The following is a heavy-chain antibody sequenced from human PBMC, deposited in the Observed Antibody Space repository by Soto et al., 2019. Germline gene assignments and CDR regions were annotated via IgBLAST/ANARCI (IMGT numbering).Heavy chain of an antibody. CDR2: IIPIFGTA. Sequence: QVQLVQSGAEVKKPGSSVKVSCKASGGTFSSYAISWVRQAPGQGLEWMGGIIPIFGTANYAQKFQGRVTITADESTSTAYMELSSLRSEDTAVYYCALSLAYCGGDCYSGYYYGMDVRGQGTTVTVSS. CDR3: ALSLAYCGGDCYSGYYYGMDV. J-gene: IGHJ6*02. V-gene: IGHV1-69*12. D-gene: IGHD2-21*02. CDR1: GGTFSSYA.